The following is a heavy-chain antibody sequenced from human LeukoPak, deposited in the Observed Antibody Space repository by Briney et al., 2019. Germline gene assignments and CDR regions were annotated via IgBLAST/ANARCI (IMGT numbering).Heavy chain of an antibody. CDR1: GFTFSSYS. V-gene: IGHV4-30-2*01. CDR2: IYHSGST. Sequence: LRLSCAASGFTFSSYSMNWVRQAPGKGLEWIGYIYHSGSTYYNPSLKSRVTISVDRSKNQFSLKLSSVTAADTAVYYCARGYSGYDLADYWGQGTLVTVSS. J-gene: IGHJ4*02. D-gene: IGHD5-12*01. CDR3: ARGYSGYDLADY.